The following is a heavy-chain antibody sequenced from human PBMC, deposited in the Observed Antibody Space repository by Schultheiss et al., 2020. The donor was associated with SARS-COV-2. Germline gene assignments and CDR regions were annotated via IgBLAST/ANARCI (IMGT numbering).Heavy chain of an antibody. Sequence: SQTLSLTCAVYGGSFSGYYWSWIRQHPGKGLEWIGYIYYSGSTYYNPSLKSRVTISVDTSKNQFSLKLSSVTAADTAVYYCARSEWFGELLSVFDYWGQGTLVTVSS. CDR3: ARSEWFGELLSVFDY. D-gene: IGHD3-10*01. CDR2: IYYSGST. J-gene: IGHJ4*02. CDR1: GGSFSGYY. V-gene: IGHV4-31*02.